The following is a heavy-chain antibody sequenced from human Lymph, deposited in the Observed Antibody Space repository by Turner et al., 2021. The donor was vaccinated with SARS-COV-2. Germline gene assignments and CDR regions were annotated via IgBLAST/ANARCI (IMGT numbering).Heavy chain of an antibody. D-gene: IGHD5-18*01. CDR1: GGTFSSYG. V-gene: IGHV1-69*10. Sequence: QVQLVQSGAEVQKPGSSVKVSCKASGGTFSSYGISWVRQAPGQGLEWMGGIIPILGIANYAQKFQGRVTITANKSTSTTYMELSSLRSEDTAVYYCARGHQYSYDDYWGQGTLVTVSS. CDR2: IIPILGIA. CDR3: ARGHQYSYDDY. J-gene: IGHJ4*02.